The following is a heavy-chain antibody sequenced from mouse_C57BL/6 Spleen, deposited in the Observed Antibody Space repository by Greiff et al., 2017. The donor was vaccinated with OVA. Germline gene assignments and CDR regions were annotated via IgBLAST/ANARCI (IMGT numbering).Heavy chain of an antibody. J-gene: IGHJ4*01. D-gene: IGHD2-4*01. CDR1: GYTFTSYW. V-gene: IGHV1-61*01. CDR2: IYPSDSET. CDR3: ARSGDYEGYYAMDY. Sequence: VKLQQPGAELVRPGSSVKLSCKASGYTFTSYWMDWVKQRPGQGLEWIGNIYPSDSETHYNQKFKDKATLTVDKSSSTAYMQLSSLTSEDSAVYYCARSGDYEGYYAMDYWGQGTSVTVSS.